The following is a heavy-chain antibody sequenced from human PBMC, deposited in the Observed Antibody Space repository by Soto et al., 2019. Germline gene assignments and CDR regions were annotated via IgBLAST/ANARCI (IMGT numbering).Heavy chain of an antibody. V-gene: IGHV1-69*13. CDR1: GGTFSTNT. CDR3: ARQFDSDTTGYYYAY. J-gene: IGHJ4*02. Sequence: SVKVSCKASGGTFSTNTISWVRQAPGQGIEWMGGIMPIFGSANYAQKFQGRVKITADEYTRTVYMEMSRLRSEDTAVYYCARQFDSDTTGYYYAYWGQGTLVTV. CDR2: IMPIFGSA. D-gene: IGHD3-22*01.